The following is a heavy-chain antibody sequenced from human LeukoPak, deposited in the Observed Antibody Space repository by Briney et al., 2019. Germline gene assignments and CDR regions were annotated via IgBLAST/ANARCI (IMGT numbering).Heavy chain of an antibody. J-gene: IGHJ4*02. D-gene: IGHD3-10*01. Sequence: GGSLRLSCAASGFTFSNYWMHWVRQAPGKGLVWVSRINSDGSSTNYADSMKGRFTIFRDNAKNTLYLQMNSLRAEDTAVYSCARVNDYDSGSLYRPIDYWGQGTLVTVSS. CDR2: INSDGSST. CDR3: ARVNDYDSGSLYRPIDY. CDR1: GFTFSNYW. V-gene: IGHV3-74*01.